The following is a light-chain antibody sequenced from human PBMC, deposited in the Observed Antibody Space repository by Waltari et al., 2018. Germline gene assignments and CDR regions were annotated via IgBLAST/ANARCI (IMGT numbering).Light chain of an antibody. CDR3: SSYTISSTVV. J-gene: IGLJ2*01. CDR1: SSDVGGYNY. CDR2: DVS. Sequence: QSALTQPASVSGSPGQSITISCTGTSSDVGGYNYVSWYQQHPGKAPKLMIYDVSDRPSVVSNRFSGSKSGNTASLTISGLQAEYEADYYCSSYTISSTVVFGGGTKLTVL. V-gene: IGLV2-14*03.